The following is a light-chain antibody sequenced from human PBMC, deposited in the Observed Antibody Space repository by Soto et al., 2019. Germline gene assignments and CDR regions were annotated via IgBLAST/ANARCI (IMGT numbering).Light chain of an antibody. CDR1: QSISSY. CDR3: QQVNTYPIT. J-gene: IGKJ5*01. CDR2: VAS. V-gene: IGKV1-9*01. Sequence: DIQMTQSPSSLSASVGDRVTITCRASQSISSYLHWYQQKPGKAPKLLINVASTLQSGVPSRFSGSGSGTEFTLTISSLQPEDFATYYCQQVNTYPITFGQGTRLEIK.